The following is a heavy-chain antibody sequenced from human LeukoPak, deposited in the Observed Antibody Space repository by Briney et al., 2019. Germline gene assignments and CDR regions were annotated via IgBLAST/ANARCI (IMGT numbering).Heavy chain of an antibody. D-gene: IGHD5-18*01. CDR2: ISAYNGNT. V-gene: IGHV1-18*01. J-gene: IGHJ6*02. CDR3: ARCGYSYGRRADYYYGMDV. CDR1: GYTFTSYG. Sequence: ASVKVSCKASGYTFTSYGISWVRQAPGQGLERMGWISAYNGNTNYAQKLQGRVTMTTDTSTSTAYMELRSLRSDDTAVYYCARCGYSYGRRADYYYGMDVWGQGTTVTVSS.